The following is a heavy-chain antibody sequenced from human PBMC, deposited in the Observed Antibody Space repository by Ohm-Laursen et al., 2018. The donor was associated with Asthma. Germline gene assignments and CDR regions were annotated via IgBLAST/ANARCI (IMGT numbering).Heavy chain of an antibody. J-gene: IGHJ4*02. CDR3: ARDVMEWYLPAFDF. V-gene: IGHV3-30-3*01. Sequence: SLRLSCAASGFTFRSYAMHWVRQAPGKGLEWVAVGGSYYDGGLKYYADSVNGRFTVSRDDSKNTLYLQMNSLRPDDTAVYYCARDVMEWYLPAFDFWGQGTQVTASS. CDR2: GGSYYDGGLK. CDR1: GFTFRSYA. D-gene: IGHD3-3*01.